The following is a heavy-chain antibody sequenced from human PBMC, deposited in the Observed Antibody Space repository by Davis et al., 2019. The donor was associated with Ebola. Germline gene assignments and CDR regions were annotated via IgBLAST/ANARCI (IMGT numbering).Heavy chain of an antibody. J-gene: IGHJ4*02. CDR1: GGTFSSYA. CDR2: IIPIFGTA. CDR3: ARDLLEWGLHN. Sequence: AASVKVSCKASGGTFSSYAISGVRQAPGQGLEWMGGIIPIFGTANYAQKLKGRVTMTTDTSTSTAYMELRSLRSDDTAVYYCARDLLEWGLHNWGQGTLVTVSS. D-gene: IGHD3-3*01. V-gene: IGHV1-69*05.